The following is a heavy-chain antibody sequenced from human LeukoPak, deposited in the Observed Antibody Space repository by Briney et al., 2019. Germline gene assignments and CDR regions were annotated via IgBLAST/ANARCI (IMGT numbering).Heavy chain of an antibody. Sequence: GESLKISCKGSGYSFTSYWIGWVRQMPGKGLEWMGIIYPGDSDTRYSPSFQGQVTISADKSISTAYLRWSSLKASDTAMYYCARGNWAYDSSGYSAFDIWGQGTMVTVSS. CDR3: ARGNWAYDSSGYSAFDI. J-gene: IGHJ3*02. D-gene: IGHD3-22*01. V-gene: IGHV5-51*01. CDR1: GYSFTSYW. CDR2: IYPGDSDT.